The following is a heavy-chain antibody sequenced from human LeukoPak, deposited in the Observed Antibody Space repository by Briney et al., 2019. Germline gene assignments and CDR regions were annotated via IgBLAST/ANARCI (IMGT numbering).Heavy chain of an antibody. CDR3: TSRPLFDSSGYYWDY. D-gene: IGHD3-22*01. CDR2: IFHSGST. V-gene: IGHV4-61*05. CDR1: GGSISSSSYY. Sequence: PSETLSLTCTVSGGSISSSSYYWGWIRQPPGKGLEWIGYIFHSGSTNFNPSLKSRLTTSVDTSKNQISLKLTSVTAADTAAYYCTSRPLFDSSGYYWDYWGQGTLVTVSS. J-gene: IGHJ4*02.